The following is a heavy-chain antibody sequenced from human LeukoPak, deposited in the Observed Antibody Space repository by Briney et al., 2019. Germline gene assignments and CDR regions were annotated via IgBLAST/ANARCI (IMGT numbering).Heavy chain of an antibody. V-gene: IGHV3-21*01. D-gene: IGHD1-14*01. CDR2: ISKRRSYI. Sequence: GGSLRLSCAASGFTFNSYSMNWVRQAPGKGREWVASISKRRSYIYYADSVKGRFTISRDNAKNSLYLQMNSLRAEDTAVSYCASDADLTEGRPPYYYGMDVWGQGTTVTVSS. J-gene: IGHJ6*02. CDR1: GFTFNSYS. CDR3: ASDADLTEGRPPYYYGMDV.